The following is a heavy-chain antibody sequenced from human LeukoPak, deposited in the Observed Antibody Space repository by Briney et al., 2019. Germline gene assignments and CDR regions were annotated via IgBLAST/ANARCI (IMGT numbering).Heavy chain of an antibody. CDR3: ARDAGTGYFDY. CDR1: GFTFSSFS. V-gene: IGHV3-48*02. J-gene: IGHJ4*02. CDR2: ISASSSTM. D-gene: IGHD1-1*01. Sequence: GGSLRLSCVASGFTFSSFSMNWVRQAPEKGLEWISYISASSSTMYYADSVKGRFTISRDNAKNSLSLQINSLRDEDTAVFYCARDAGTGYFDYWGQGTLVTVSS.